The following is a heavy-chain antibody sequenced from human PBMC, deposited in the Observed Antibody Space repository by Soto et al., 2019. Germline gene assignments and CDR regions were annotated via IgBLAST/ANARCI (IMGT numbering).Heavy chain of an antibody. J-gene: IGHJ4*02. CDR1: GGPISGDYY. CDR2: IFYSGST. Sequence: SETLSLTCNVSGGPISGDYYWTLIRQPPGKGLEWIGYIFYSGSTYYNPSLKSRVTMSVDTSKNQFSLRLSSVTAADTAVYYCVREGVGSHSSGYPSRYFDFWGQGILVTVSS. CDR3: VREGVGSHSSGYPSRYFDF. V-gene: IGHV4-30-4*01. D-gene: IGHD6-19*01.